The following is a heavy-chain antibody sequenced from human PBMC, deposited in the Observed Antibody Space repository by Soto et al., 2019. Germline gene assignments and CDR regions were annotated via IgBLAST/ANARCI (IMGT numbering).Heavy chain of an antibody. CDR2: IYSGGST. D-gene: IGHD1-1*01. J-gene: IGHJ6*02. CDR1: GFTVSSNY. CDR3: ARGTGTTYYYGMDV. V-gene: IGHV3-66*01. Sequence: GGSLRLSCAASGFTVSSNYMSWVRQAPGKGLEWVSVIYSGGSTYYADSVKGRFTISRHNPKNTLYLQMNSLRAEDTAVYYCARGTGTTYYYGMDVWGQGTTVTVSS.